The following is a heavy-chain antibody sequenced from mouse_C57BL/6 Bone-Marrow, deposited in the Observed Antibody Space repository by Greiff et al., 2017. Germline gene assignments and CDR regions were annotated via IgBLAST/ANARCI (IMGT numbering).Heavy chain of an antibody. Sequence: VQLQQSGAELVRPGASVKLSCTASGFNIKDDYMHWVKQRPEQGLEWIGWIDPENGDTEYASKFQGKATITAEPSSNTAYLQLSSLTSEDTAVYYCTTITTVVATDYWGQGTTLTVSS. V-gene: IGHV14-4*01. D-gene: IGHD1-1*01. J-gene: IGHJ2*01. CDR1: GFNIKDDY. CDR2: IDPENGDT. CDR3: TTITTVVATDY.